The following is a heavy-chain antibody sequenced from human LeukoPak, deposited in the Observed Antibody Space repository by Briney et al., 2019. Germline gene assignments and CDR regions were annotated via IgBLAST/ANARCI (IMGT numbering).Heavy chain of an antibody. Sequence: ASVKVSCKASGYTFANYEIHWVRQATGQGLEWMAWVNPNSGNTNYAQKFQGRVTVTRNTFISTAYMELGSLGFEDTAGYYCARGTSYYASGSYPDFDYWGQGTLVTVSS. CDR2: VNPNSGNT. CDR1: GYTFANYE. J-gene: IGHJ4*02. D-gene: IGHD3-10*01. CDR3: ARGTSYYASGSYPDFDY. V-gene: IGHV1-8*03.